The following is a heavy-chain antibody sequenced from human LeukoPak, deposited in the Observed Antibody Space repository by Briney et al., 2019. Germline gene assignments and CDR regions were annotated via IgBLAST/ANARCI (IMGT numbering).Heavy chain of an antibody. CDR3: ARHLINRFQLNSPKALDAFDI. CDR1: GASISSYS. V-gene: IGHV4-59*08. CDR2: MSHSGST. J-gene: IGHJ3*02. D-gene: IGHD4-23*01. Sequence: SETLSLTCSVSGASISSYSWSWIRQPPGKGLEWIGYMSHSGSTKYNPSLKSRVTISGGRSKNQISLKLTSVTGADTALYYCARHLINRFQLNSPKALDAFDIWGQGTMVSVSS.